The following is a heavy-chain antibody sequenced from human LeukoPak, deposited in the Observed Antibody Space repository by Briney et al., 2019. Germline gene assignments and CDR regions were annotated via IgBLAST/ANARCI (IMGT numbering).Heavy chain of an antibody. CDR2: IYYTGTT. Sequence: SETLSLTCTVSGGSISNYYWIWIRQPPGKGLEYIGYIYYTGTTNYNPSFKSRVTMSVDTSKNQISLKLSSVTAADTAVYYCARWSYYDRSRSFDIWGLGTMVSVSS. V-gene: IGHV4-59*01. CDR3: ARWSYYDRSRSFDI. J-gene: IGHJ3*02. CDR1: GGSISNYY. D-gene: IGHD3-10*02.